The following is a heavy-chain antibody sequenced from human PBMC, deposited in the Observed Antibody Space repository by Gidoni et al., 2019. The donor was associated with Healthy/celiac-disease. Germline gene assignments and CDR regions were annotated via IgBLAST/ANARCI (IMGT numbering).Heavy chain of an antibody. CDR2: ISYEGSNK. Sequence: QVQLVESGGGVVQPGRSLRLSCAASGFHFRSYAMHWVRQAPGKGLEWVAVISYEGSNKYYADSVKGRFTISRDNSKNTLYLQMNSLRAEDTAVYYCARDRGLSGIAAAGTWGQGTLVTVSS. CDR3: ARDRGLSGIAAAGT. J-gene: IGHJ4*02. V-gene: IGHV3-30-3*01. D-gene: IGHD6-13*01. CDR1: GFHFRSYA.